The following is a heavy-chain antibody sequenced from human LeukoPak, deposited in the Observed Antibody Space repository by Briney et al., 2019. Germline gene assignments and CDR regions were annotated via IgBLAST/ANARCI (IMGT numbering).Heavy chain of an antibody. CDR3: ARGLNNRKSGRRFDVFEI. V-gene: IGHV4-61*02. Sequence: SETLSLTCTVSGGSISSGSYYWSWIRQPAGKGLEWIGRIYTSGSTNYNPSLKSRVTISVDTSKNQFSLKLSSVTAADTAVYYCARGLNNRKSGRRFDVFEIWGQGTMVTVPS. CDR1: GGSISSGSYY. J-gene: IGHJ3*02. CDR2: IYTSGST. D-gene: IGHD1-14*01.